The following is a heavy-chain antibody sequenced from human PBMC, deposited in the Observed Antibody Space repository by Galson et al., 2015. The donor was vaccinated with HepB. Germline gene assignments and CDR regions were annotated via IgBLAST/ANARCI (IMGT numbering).Heavy chain of an antibody. J-gene: IGHJ3*02. Sequence: SVKVSCKASGYTFTSYAMNWVRQAPGQGLEWMGWINTNTGNPTYAQGFTGRFVFSLDTSVSTAYLQISSLKAEDTAVYYCARVRVRDPSERYYGGNDVNDAFDIWGQGTMVTVSS. CDR2: INTNTGNP. V-gene: IGHV7-4-1*02. D-gene: IGHD4-23*01. CDR1: GYTFTSYA. CDR3: ARVRVRDPSERYYGGNDVNDAFDI.